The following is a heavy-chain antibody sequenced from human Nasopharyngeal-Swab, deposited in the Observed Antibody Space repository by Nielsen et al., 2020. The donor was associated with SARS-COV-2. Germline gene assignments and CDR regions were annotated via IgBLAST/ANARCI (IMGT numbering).Heavy chain of an antibody. J-gene: IGHJ6*01. CDR2: INTNTGNP. CDR3: AREERGVTLEGGYYYYGMDV. Sequence: ASVKVSCKASGYTFTSYAMNWVRQAPGQGLEWMGWINTNTGNPTYAQGFTGRFVFSLDTSVSTAYLQISSLKAEDTAVYYCAREERGVTLEGGYYYYGMDVWGQGTTVTVYS. D-gene: IGHD3-10*01. V-gene: IGHV7-4-1*02. CDR1: GYTFTSYA.